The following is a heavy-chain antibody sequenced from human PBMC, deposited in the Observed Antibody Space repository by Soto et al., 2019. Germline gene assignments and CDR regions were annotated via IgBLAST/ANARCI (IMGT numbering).Heavy chain of an antibody. CDR3: AALAVAGNIKRSV. D-gene: IGHD6-19*01. CDR1: GFIFTSSA. Sequence: GASVKVSCKTSGFIFTSSAVQWVRQARGQRLEWMGRIVVGSGNTDYAQKFQERVTLTRDMSTSTAYMELRSLRSEDTAVYYCAALAVAGNIKRSVWGQGTLVTVSS. CDR2: IVVGSGNT. V-gene: IGHV1-58*01. J-gene: IGHJ4*02.